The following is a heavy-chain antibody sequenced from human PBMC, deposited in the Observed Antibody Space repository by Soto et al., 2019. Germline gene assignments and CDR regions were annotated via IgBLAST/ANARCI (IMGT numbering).Heavy chain of an antibody. Sequence: QVQLQESGPGLVKPSQTLSLTCTVSGVSLNSGDYFWSWVRQLPGKGLEWIGYISYSGRTFYSPIMNSRTSISADTSQNHFSLTMTSVIAADTGVYFCARWTYLYDSSNIRYGGFDTWGQGTKVTVSS. V-gene: IGHV4-31*03. CDR2: ISYSGRT. CDR3: ARWTYLYDSSNIRYGGFDT. CDR1: GVSLNSGDYF. J-gene: IGHJ3*02. D-gene: IGHD3-22*01.